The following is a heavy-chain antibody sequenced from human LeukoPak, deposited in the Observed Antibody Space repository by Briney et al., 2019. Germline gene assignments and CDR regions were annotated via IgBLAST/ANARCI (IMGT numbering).Heavy chain of an antibody. Sequence: ASVKVSCKASGYTFTSYYMHWVRQAPGQGLEWMGIINPSGGSTSYAQKFQGRVTMTRDMSTSTAYMELSSLRSEDMAVYYCARASRGNSDFDYWGQGTLVTVSS. CDR3: ARASRGNSDFDY. V-gene: IGHV1-46*01. CDR2: INPSGGST. CDR1: GYTFTSYY. J-gene: IGHJ4*02. D-gene: IGHD1-7*01.